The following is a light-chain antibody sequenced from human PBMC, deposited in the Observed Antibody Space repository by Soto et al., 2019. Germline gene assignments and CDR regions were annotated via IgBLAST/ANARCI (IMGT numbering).Light chain of an antibody. Sequence: EILMTQSPATLSVSPGERATLSCRASQSVSSNLAWYQQKPGQAPRLLIYDASTRATGIPARFSGSGSGTEFTLTVSSLQSEDFGVYYCRHYNNWPPYTFGQGTNLEIK. V-gene: IGKV3-15*01. CDR3: RHYNNWPPYT. CDR2: DAS. CDR1: QSVSSN. J-gene: IGKJ2*01.